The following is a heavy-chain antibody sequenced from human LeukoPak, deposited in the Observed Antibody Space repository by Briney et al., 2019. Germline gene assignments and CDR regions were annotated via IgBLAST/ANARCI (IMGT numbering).Heavy chain of an antibody. CDR2: IRYDGSNK. CDR3: AKDAFMAAAELDY. D-gene: IGHD6-13*01. Sequence: GGSLRLSCAASGFTFSSYAMSWVRQAPGKGLEWVAFIRYDGSNKDYADSVKGRFTISRDNSKNTLYLQMNSLRAEDTAVYYCAKDAFMAAAELDYWGQGTLVTVSS. J-gene: IGHJ4*02. V-gene: IGHV3-30*02. CDR1: GFTFSSYA.